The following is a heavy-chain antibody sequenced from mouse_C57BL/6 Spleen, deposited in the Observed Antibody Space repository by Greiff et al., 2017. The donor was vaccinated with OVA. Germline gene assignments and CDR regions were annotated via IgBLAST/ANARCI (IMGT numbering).Heavy chain of an antibody. D-gene: IGHD2-5*01. CDR3: VSNYEGEKNYFDY. V-gene: IGHV1-50*01. Sequence: VKLQESGAELVKPGASVKLSCKASGYTFTSYWMQWVKQRPGQGLEWIGEIDPSDSYTNYNQKFKGKATLTVDTSSSTAYMQLSSLTSEDSAVYYCVSNYEGEKNYFDYWGQGTTLTVSS. CDR2: IDPSDSYT. CDR1: GYTFTSYW. J-gene: IGHJ2*01.